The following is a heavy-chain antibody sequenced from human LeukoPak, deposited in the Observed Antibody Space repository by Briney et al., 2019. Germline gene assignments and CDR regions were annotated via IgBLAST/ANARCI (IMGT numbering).Heavy chain of an antibody. CDR1: GGSISSYY. CDR2: IYTSGST. V-gene: IGHV4-4*07. D-gene: IGHD3-22*01. CDR3: AREDSSGYYEPFDY. Sequence: SETLSLTCTVPGGSISSYYWSWIRQPAGKGLELIGRIYTSGSTNYNPSLKSRVTMSVDTSKNQFSLKLSSVTAADTAVYYCAREDSSGYYEPFDYWGQGTLVTVSS. J-gene: IGHJ4*02.